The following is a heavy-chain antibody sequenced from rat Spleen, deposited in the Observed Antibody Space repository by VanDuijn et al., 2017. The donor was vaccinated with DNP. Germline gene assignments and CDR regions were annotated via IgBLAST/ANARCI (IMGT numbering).Heavy chain of an antibody. Sequence: EVQLVESGGGLVQPGRSLKLSCAASGFTFSDYYMAWVRQAPTKGLELVAYISYDGSRTYYRDSVKGRFTISRDNAKSTLYLQMNSLRSEDMATYYCARPMDYYSGGFAYWGQGTLVTVSS. CDR1: GFTFSDYY. CDR2: ISYDGSRT. D-gene: IGHD1-1*01. J-gene: IGHJ3*01. V-gene: IGHV5-22*01. CDR3: ARPMDYYSGGFAY.